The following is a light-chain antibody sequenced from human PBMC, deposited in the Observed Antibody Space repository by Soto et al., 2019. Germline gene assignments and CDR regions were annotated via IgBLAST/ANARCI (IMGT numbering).Light chain of an antibody. CDR3: FSYTSSGTYV. V-gene: IGLV2-14*01. Sequence: QSVLTQPASVSGSPGQSITISCTGTSSDVGNYKYVSWYQQHPGKAPKPMIYEVSNRPSGVSNRLPGSKSGNTASLTISGLQDDDETDYYCFSYTSSGTYVFGTGTKVTV. J-gene: IGLJ1*01. CDR2: EVS. CDR1: SSDVGNYKY.